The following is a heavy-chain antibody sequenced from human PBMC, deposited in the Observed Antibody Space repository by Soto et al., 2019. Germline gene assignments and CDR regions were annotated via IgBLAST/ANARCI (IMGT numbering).Heavy chain of an antibody. Sequence: PGGSLRLSCAASGFTFDDYTMHWVRQAPGKGLEWVSLISWDGGSTYYADSVKGRFTISRENSKNSLYLQMNSLRTEDTALYYCAKGRAARSPNYYYGMDVWGQGTTVTVSS. CDR3: AKGRAARSPNYYYGMDV. D-gene: IGHD6-6*01. CDR2: ISWDGGST. V-gene: IGHV3-43*01. J-gene: IGHJ6*02. CDR1: GFTFDDYT.